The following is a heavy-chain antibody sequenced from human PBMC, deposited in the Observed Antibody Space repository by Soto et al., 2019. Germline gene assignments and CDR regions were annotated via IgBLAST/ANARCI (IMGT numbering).Heavy chain of an antibody. Sequence: QVPLVQSGAEVKTPGSSMKVSCTASGGTFASHTFVWVRQAPGQGLQWMGGFVPLFGSARVARNFQGRVAITADASTSTVFLEVKNLTFDDTATYYCAREDDTTGHYSWFDPWGPGTLVTVSS. D-gene: IGHD1-26*01. V-gene: IGHV1-69*01. CDR3: AREDDTTGHYSWFDP. J-gene: IGHJ5*02. CDR1: GGTFASHT. CDR2: FVPLFGSA.